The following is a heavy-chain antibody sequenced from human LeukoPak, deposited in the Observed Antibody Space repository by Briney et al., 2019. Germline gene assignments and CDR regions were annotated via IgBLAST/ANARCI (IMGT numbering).Heavy chain of an antibody. D-gene: IGHD3-10*02. CDR2: IYTSGST. CDR1: GGSISSYY. J-gene: IGHJ4*02. Sequence: SETLSLTCTVSGGSISSYYWSWIRQPAGKGLEWIGRIYTSGSTNYNPSLKSRVTMSVDTSKNQFSLKLSSVTAADTAVYYCARESGTTPSMFVDYWGQGTLVTVSS. V-gene: IGHV4-4*07. CDR3: ARESGTTPSMFVDY.